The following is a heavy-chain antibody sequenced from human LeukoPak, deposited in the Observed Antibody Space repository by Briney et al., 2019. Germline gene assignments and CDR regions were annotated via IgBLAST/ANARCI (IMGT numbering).Heavy chain of an antibody. V-gene: IGHV3-23*01. CDR3: AKEGYQYWYFDL. CDR2: LRGGGADT. Sequence: GGSLRLSCAASGLTFSSYALTWVRQAPGKGLEGVSALRGGGADTYHADSVKGRFTIFRDSSKNTLYLQMNSLRAEDTAVYYCAKEGYQYWYFDLWGRGTLVTVSS. D-gene: IGHD5-18*01. CDR1: GLTFSSYA. J-gene: IGHJ2*01.